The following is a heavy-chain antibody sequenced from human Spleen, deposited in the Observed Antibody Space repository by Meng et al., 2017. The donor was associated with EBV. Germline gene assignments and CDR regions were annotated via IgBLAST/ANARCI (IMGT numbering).Heavy chain of an antibody. D-gene: IGHD3-10*01. V-gene: IGHV4-39*07. J-gene: IGHJ5*02. CDR2: IYYSGST. CDR3: ARFTSMVRGAFDP. Sequence: HPPLPASGPGLVQPSETLPPTCTVSGDSISSRSYYWGWIRQPPGKGLEWIGSIYYSGSTDYYPSLKSRVAISVDTSKNQFSLKLSSVTAADTAVYYCARFTSMVRGAFDPWGQGTLVTVSS. CDR1: GDSISSRSYY.